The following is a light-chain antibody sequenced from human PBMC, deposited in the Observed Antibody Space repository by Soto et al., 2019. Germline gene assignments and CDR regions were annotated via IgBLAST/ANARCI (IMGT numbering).Light chain of an antibody. V-gene: IGLV1-44*01. J-gene: IGLJ1*01. CDR3: AAWDGSLNADV. CDR2: TDN. CDR1: SSNIGSNA. Sequence: QSVLTQPPSASGTPGQRVTISCSGSSSNIGSNAVNWYQQFPGTAPKLLIYTDNQRPSGVPDRFSGSKSGTSASLAISGLQSADEADYFCAAWDGSLNADVFGTGTKLTVL.